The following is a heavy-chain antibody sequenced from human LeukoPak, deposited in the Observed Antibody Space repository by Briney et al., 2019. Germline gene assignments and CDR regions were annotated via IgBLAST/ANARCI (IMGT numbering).Heavy chain of an antibody. CDR3: ASSSGHTGYFDY. D-gene: IGHD3-22*01. CDR1: GGTFSSYA. V-gene: IGHV1-69*05. Sequence: SVKVSCKASGGTFSSYAVSWVRQAPGQGLEWMGGIIPIFGTANYAQKFQGRVTITTDESTSTAYMELSSLRSEDTAVYHCASSSGHTGYFDYWGQGTLVTVSS. CDR2: IIPIFGTA. J-gene: IGHJ4*02.